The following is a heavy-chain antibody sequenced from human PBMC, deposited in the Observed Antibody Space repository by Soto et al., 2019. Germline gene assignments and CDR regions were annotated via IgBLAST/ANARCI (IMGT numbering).Heavy chain of an antibody. J-gene: IGHJ4*02. V-gene: IGHV1-3*01. Sequence: ASVKVSCKASGYTFTSYAMHWVRQAPGQRLEWMGWINAGNGNTKYSQKFQGRVTITRDTSASTAYMELNSPKTEDTAVYYCITVPWEVVVVNWGQGTLVTVSS. CDR3: ITVPWEVVVVN. D-gene: IGHD2-2*01. CDR2: INAGNGNT. CDR1: GYTFTSYA.